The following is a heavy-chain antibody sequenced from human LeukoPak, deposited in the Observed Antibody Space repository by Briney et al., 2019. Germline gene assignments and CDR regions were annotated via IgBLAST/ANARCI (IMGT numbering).Heavy chain of an antibody. D-gene: IGHD3-22*01. CDR3: AKPYDSSGYYYNY. J-gene: IGHJ4*02. CDR2: ISGSGGST. CDR1: GFTFSSYA. V-gene: IGHV3-23*01. Sequence: GGSLRLSCAASGFTFSSYAMSWVRQAPGKGLEWVSAISGSGGSTYYADSVKGRFTISRDNSKNTLYPQMNSLRAEDTAVYYCAKPYDSSGYYYNYWGQGTLVTVSS.